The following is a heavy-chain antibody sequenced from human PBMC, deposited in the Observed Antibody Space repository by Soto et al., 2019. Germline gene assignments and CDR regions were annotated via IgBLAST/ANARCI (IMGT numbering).Heavy chain of an antibody. J-gene: IGHJ6*02. CDR1: GGTFSSYA. D-gene: IGHD1-1*01. CDR3: ARGGGVQLYYYDYGMDV. CDR2: IIPIFGTA. Sequence: QVQLVQSGAEVKKPGSSVKVSCKASGGTFSSYAISWVRQAPGQGLEWMGGIIPIFGTANYAQKFQGRVTITADESTSTAYMELSSLRSEDTAVYYCARGGGVQLYYYDYGMDVWGQGTTVTVSS. V-gene: IGHV1-69*01.